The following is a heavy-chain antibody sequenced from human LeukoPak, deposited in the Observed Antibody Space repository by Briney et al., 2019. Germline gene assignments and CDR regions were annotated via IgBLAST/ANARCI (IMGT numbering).Heavy chain of an antibody. J-gene: IGHJ3*02. CDR3: ARSLWGGAFDI. CDR1: GDSVSSNSGA. CDR2: TYYRSKWYN. D-gene: IGHD3-16*01. V-gene: IGHV6-1*01. Sequence: SQTLSLTCAISGDSVSSNSGAWNWTRHSPSRGLEWLGKTYYRSKWYNDYAVSVKSRITINPDTSKNQFSLHLNSVTPEDTAVYYCARSLWGGAFDIWGQGTMVAVSS.